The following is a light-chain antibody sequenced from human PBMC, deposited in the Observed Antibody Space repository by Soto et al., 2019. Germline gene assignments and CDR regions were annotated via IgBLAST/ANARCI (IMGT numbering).Light chain of an antibody. V-gene: IGKV3-15*01. Sequence: TQSGSTLWLSAGERATLCCRASESVRDELGWYQQKPGQAPRLLISGASTGATGIPARFSGSGSGTEFTLTISSLQSEDCAIYYCQQYHKWPITFGGGPKVDIK. CDR2: GAS. J-gene: IGKJ4*01. CDR3: QQYHKWPIT. CDR1: ESVRDE.